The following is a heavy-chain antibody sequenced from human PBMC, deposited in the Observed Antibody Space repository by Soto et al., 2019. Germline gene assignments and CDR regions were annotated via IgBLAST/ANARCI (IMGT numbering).Heavy chain of an antibody. V-gene: IGHV1-18*01. CDR2: ISAYNGNT. CDR3: ARGGVVYCSGTGGPVDLFDP. D-gene: IGHD2-2*01. Sequence: GASVKVSCKASGYTFTNYGISWVRQAPGQGLEWMGWISAYNGNTNYAQKLQGRVTMTTDTSTSTAYMELRSLRSDDTAVYYCARGGVVYCSGTGGPVDLFDPWSQGTLVTGSS. CDR1: GYTFTNYG. J-gene: IGHJ5*02.